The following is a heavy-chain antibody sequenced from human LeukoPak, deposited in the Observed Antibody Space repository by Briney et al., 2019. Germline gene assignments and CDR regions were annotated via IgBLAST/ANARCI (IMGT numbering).Heavy chain of an antibody. CDR3: ARDREVGSTDDAFDI. CDR2: INPNSGGA. J-gene: IGHJ3*02. D-gene: IGHD1-26*01. CDR1: GYTFTGYY. Sequence: GPSVKVSCKASGYTFTGYYMHWVRQAPGQGLEWMGRINPNSGGANYAQKFQGRVTMTRDTSISTAYMELSGLRSDDTAVYYCARDREVGSTDDAFDIWGQGTRVIVSS. V-gene: IGHV1-2*06.